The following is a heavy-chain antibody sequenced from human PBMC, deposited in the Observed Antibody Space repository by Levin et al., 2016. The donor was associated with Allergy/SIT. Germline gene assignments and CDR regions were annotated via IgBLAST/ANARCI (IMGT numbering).Heavy chain of an antibody. CDR3: ARAPMVRGVPFSYDH. CDR2: IDHSGTT. V-gene: IGHV4-34*01. D-gene: IGHD3-10*01. J-gene: IGHJ4*02. Sequence: SETLSLTCDAVGNSVNGYYWTWIRQTPGKGLEWIGEIDHSGTTHYNPSLESRITMSVDLTKKQVFLRLRSVTAADTALYFCARAPMVRGVPFSYDHWGRGTPVAVSS. CDR1: GNSVNGYY.